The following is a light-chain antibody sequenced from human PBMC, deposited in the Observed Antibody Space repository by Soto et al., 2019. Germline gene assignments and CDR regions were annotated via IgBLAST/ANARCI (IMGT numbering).Light chain of an antibody. J-gene: IGKJ2*01. V-gene: IGKV3-20*01. CDR3: QQYGRSPHT. CDR1: QSVSSSY. CDR2: GAS. Sequence: EIVLTQSPGTLSLSPGERATLSCRASQSVSSSYLAWYQQKPGQAPRLLIYGASSRATGIPDTLSGSGSGTDFTRTISRLEPEDFAVYYGQQYGRSPHTLGQGNKLEIK.